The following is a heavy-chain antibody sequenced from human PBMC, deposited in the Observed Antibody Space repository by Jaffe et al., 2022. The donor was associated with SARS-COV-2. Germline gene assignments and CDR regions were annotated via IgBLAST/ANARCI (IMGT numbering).Heavy chain of an antibody. J-gene: IGHJ4*02. CDR3: ARSGGLPFDY. V-gene: IGHV5-51*01. D-gene: IGHD2-8*02. Sequence: EVQLVQSGAEVKKPGESLKISCKGSGYSFSNYWIAWVRQMPGKGLEWMGIIYPSDSDTTYNPSFQGQVTISADKSISTAYLQWINLKASDTAIYYCARSGGLPFDYWGQGTLVTVSS. CDR1: GYSFSNYW. CDR2: IYPSDSDT.